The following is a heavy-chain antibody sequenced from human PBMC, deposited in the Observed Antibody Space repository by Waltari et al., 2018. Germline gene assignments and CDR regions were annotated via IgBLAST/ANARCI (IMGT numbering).Heavy chain of an antibody. Sequence: QVQLQESSPGLLKPSETLSLTCAVSGYSISSGYYWGWIRQPPGKGLEWIGSMFHSGSTHYNPSLESRVIMSVDTSKNQFSLKLSSVTAADTAVYYCARGALITGYFDYWGQGALVTVSS. J-gene: IGHJ4*02. D-gene: IGHD1-20*01. V-gene: IGHV4-38-2*01. CDR3: ARGALITGYFDY. CDR1: GYSISSGYY. CDR2: MFHSGST.